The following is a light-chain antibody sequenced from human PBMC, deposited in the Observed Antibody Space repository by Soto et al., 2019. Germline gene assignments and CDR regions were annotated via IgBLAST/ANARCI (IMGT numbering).Light chain of an antibody. J-gene: IGLJ1*01. CDR1: GSDVGYYNY. V-gene: IGLV2-11*01. CDR3: CSYAGSYTFV. CDR2: DVT. Sequence: QSVLTQPRSVSGSPGQSVTISCTGAGSDVGYYNYVSWYQQHPGKAPKLMIYDVTKWPSGVPDRFSGSKSGNTASLTISGLQADDEADYYCCSYAGSYTFVFGTGTKLTVL.